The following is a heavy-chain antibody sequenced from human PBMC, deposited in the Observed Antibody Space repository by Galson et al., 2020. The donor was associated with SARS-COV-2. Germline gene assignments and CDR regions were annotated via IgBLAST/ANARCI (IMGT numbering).Heavy chain of an antibody. CDR1: GDSITSRNYF. CDR2: IYHRGNT. J-gene: IGHJ3*02. D-gene: IGHD4-4*01. Sequence: SETLSLTCTVSGDSITSRNYFWSWIRQIPGKGLEWIAYIYHRGNTFYNPALESRVTISRDTSKNQFSLKVYSVTVADTAVYYCAREVDMATVSDAFDIWGQGTMVTVSS. CDR3: AREVDMATVSDAFDI. V-gene: IGHV4-31*03.